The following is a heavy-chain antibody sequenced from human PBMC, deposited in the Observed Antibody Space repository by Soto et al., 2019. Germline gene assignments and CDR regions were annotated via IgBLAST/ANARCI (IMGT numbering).Heavy chain of an antibody. CDR2: IWYDGSNK. Sequence: QVQLVESGGGVVQPGRSLRLSCAASGFTFSSYGMHWVRQAPGKGLEWVAVIWYDGSNKYYADSVKGRFTISRDNSKNTLYLQMTRLRAEDTAVYYCVRGEGYGDSHYYYGMDVWGQGTTVTVSS. V-gene: IGHV3-33*01. J-gene: IGHJ6*02. D-gene: IGHD4-17*01. CDR3: VRGEGYGDSHYYYGMDV. CDR1: GFTFSSYG.